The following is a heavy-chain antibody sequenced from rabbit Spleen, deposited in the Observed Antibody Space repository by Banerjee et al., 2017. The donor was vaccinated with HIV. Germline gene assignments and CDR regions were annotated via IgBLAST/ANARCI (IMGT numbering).Heavy chain of an antibody. CDR1: GFSFSYSDY. CDR3: ARDGAGGSYFAL. Sequence: SLEESGGDLVKPGASLTLTCTASGFSFSYSDYMCWVRQPPGKGPEWIACIGAGISYTIYYATWAKGRFTISKTSSTTVTLQMTSLTAADTATYFCARDGAGGSYFALWGPGTLVTVS. V-gene: IGHV1S40*01. CDR2: IGAGISYTI. J-gene: IGHJ4*01. D-gene: IGHD8-1*01.